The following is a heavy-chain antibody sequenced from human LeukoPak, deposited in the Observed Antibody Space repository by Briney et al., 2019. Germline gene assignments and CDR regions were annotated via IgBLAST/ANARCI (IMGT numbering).Heavy chain of an antibody. CDR1: GFTFSSYG. Sequence: GRSLRLSCAASGFTFSSYGMHWVRQAPGKGLEWVTAISFDASNKYYADSVKGRFTISRDNSKNTLYLQMNRLRAEDTAVYYCAKDVDPFGSGSYVEGFDYWGQGTLVTVSS. J-gene: IGHJ4*02. V-gene: IGHV3-30*18. CDR2: ISFDASNK. D-gene: IGHD3-10*01. CDR3: AKDVDPFGSGSYVEGFDY.